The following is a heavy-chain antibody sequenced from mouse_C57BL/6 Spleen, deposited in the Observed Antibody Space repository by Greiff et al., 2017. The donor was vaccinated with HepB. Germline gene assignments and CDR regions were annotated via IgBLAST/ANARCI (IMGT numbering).Heavy chain of an antibody. CDR2: INPGSGGT. CDR1: GYAFTNYL. D-gene: IGHD1-1*01. V-gene: IGHV1-54*01. J-gene: IGHJ2*01. Sequence: QVQLKESGAELVRPGTSVKVSCKASGYAFTNYLIEWVKQRPGQGLEWIGVINPGSGGTNYNEKFKGKATLTADKSSSTAYMQLSSLTSEDSAVYFCARVYYGSSWGNYWGQGTTLTVSS. CDR3: ARVYYGSSWGNY.